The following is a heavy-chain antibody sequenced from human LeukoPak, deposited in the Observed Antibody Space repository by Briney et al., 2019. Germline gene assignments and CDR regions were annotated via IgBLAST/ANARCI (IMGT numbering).Heavy chain of an antibody. Sequence: GGSLLLSCAASGFTFSAYWMSWVRQAPGKGLEWVANIKQDGTGKYYVGSVKGRFTISRDNAKTSLYLQMNSLRAEDTAVYYCARDFYGDYALSAFDIWGQGTMVTVSS. V-gene: IGHV3-7*01. D-gene: IGHD4-17*01. CDR1: GFTFSAYW. J-gene: IGHJ3*02. CDR2: IKQDGTGK. CDR3: ARDFYGDYALSAFDI.